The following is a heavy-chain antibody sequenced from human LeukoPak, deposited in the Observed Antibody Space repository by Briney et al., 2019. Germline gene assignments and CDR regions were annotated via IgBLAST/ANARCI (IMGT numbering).Heavy chain of an antibody. CDR2: ISPSGDTS. CDR1: GFTFSTYI. D-gene: IGHD3-9*01. V-gene: IGHV3-23*01. CDR3: AKGKMTAYLTWFDP. J-gene: IGHJ5*02. Sequence: PGGSLRLSCAASGFTFSTYIMTWVRQAPGKGLEWVAVISPSGDTSYFADSVKGRFTISRDNSRNTLNLQMSSLRAEDTAIYYCAKGKMTAYLTWFDPWGQGTLVTVSS.